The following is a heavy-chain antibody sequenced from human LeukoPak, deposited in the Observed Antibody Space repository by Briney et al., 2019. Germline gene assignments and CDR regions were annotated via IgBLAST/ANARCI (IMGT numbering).Heavy chain of an antibody. J-gene: IGHJ3*01. CDR1: AGSTSSYY. Sequence: SETLSLTCTVSAGSTSSYYWSWIRQPPGKGLEWIGYVYNTGSTNYNPSLQSRVTMTLDASKNQFYLKLTSVTAADTAVYFCARDHYVGCDAHLTWGQGTVVTVSS. CDR3: ARDHYVGCDAHLT. D-gene: IGHD3-16*01. CDR2: VYNTGST. V-gene: IGHV4-59*08.